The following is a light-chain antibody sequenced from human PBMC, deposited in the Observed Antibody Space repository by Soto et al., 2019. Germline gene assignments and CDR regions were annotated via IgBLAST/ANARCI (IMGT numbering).Light chain of an antibody. CDR2: GAY. CDR1: QSVSSN. Sequence: EIVMTQSPATLSVSPGERATLSCRASQSVSSNLAWYQQKPGQAPRLLIYGAYTRATGIPARFSGSGSGTEFTLTISRLLSEDFGVYYCQQYNNWAYTFGQGTKLEIK. CDR3: QQYNNWAYT. V-gene: IGKV3-15*01. J-gene: IGKJ2*01.